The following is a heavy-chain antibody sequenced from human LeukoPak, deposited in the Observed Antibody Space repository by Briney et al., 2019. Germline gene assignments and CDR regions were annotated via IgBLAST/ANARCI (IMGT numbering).Heavy chain of an antibody. Sequence: GGSLRLSCVAPGFTFSDYCIQWARQAPGKGLECVVVVARDGSHKGYAGAVKGRLFICRDNYKNTAFLQMDSLRTEDAAVYFCAREHSHSNWFFDLWGRGTTVTVSS. D-gene: IGHD4-11*01. CDR2: VARDGSHK. V-gene: IGHV3-30*03. CDR1: GFTFSDYC. J-gene: IGHJ2*01. CDR3: AREHSHSNWFFDL.